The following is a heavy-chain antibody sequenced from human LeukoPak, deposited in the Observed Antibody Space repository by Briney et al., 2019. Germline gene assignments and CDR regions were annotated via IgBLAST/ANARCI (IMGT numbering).Heavy chain of an antibody. CDR3: ARSIVGAMGRYHYYYMDV. CDR1: GFTFSDYY. J-gene: IGHJ6*03. D-gene: IGHD1-26*01. Sequence: GGSLRLSCAASGFTFSDYYMSWIRQAPGKGLEWVANIKQDGSETYYVDSVKGRYTISRDNAKNSLYLQMNSLRAEDTAVYYCARSIVGAMGRYHYYYMDVWGKGTTVTVSS. V-gene: IGHV3-7*01. CDR2: IKQDGSET.